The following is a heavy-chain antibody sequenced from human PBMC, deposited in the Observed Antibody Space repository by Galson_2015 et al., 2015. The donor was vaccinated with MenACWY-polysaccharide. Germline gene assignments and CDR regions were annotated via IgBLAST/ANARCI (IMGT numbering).Heavy chain of an antibody. D-gene: IGHD1-26*01. CDR1: GFSLGAWY. CDR2: ISKSGDSI. Sequence: SLRLSCAASGFSLGAWYMSWIRQAPGKGLEWLSYISKSGDSIYYGDSVKGRFAISRDNAKNSVYLQLNSLEVEDTAVYYCARVEKYSGSFYILYWGQGTLVTVSS. CDR3: ARVEKYSGSFYILY. J-gene: IGHJ4*02. V-gene: IGHV3-11*01.